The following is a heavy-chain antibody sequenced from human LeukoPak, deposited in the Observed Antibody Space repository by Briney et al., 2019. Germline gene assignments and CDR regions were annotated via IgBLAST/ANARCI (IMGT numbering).Heavy chain of an antibody. V-gene: IGHV3-33*01. D-gene: IGHD2-15*01. CDR2: IWYDGSIK. CDR3: ARYCSGGTCKLGYYYYGMDV. J-gene: IGHJ6*02. CDR1: GFTFSNYG. Sequence: GGSLRLSCAASGFTFSNYGMHWVRQAPGKGLEWVAVIWYDGSIKYYADSVKGRFSISRDNSKNTLYLQMNSLRAEHTAVYYCARYCSGGTCKLGYYYYGMDVWGQGTTVTVSS.